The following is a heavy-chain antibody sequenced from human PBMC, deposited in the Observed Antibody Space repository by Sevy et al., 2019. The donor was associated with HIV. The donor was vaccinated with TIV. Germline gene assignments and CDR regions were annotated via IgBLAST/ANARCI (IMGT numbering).Heavy chain of an antibody. D-gene: IGHD3-22*01. V-gene: IGHV3-23*01. J-gene: IGHJ5*02. CDR3: AKPYYYDSSGYYPS. CDR2: ISGSGGST. Sequence: GGSLRLSCAASGFTFSSYAMSWVRQAPGKGLEWVSVISGSGGSTYYADSVKGRFTISRDNSKNTLYLQMNSLRAEDTAVYYCAKPYYYDSSGYYPSWGQGTLVTVSS. CDR1: GFTFSSYA.